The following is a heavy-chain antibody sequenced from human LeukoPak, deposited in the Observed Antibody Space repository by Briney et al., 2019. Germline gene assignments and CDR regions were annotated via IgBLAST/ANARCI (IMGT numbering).Heavy chain of an antibody. D-gene: IGHD3-22*01. CDR3: ARAHSPYYYDSSAGGY. J-gene: IGHJ4*02. Sequence: PGGSLRPSCAASGFTFSSYSMNWVRQAPGKGLEWVSYISSSSSYIYYADSVKGRFTISRDNAKNSLYLQMNSLRAEDTAVYYCARAHSPYYYDSSAGGYWGQGTLVTVSS. CDR1: GFTFSSYS. CDR2: ISSSSSYI. V-gene: IGHV3-21*05.